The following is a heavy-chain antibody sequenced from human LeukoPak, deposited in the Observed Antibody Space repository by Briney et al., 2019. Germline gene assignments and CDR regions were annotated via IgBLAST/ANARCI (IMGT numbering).Heavy chain of an antibody. J-gene: IGHJ4*02. CDR1: GGSFSGYY. D-gene: IGHD3-16*02. Sequence: PSETLSLTCAVYGGSFSGYYWSWIRQPPGKGLEWIGEINHSGSTNYNPSLKSRVTISVDTSKNQFSLKLSSVTAADTAVYYCARGGTYYDYVWGSYRLYYFDYWGQGTLVTVSS. CDR3: ARGGTYYDYVWGSYRLYYFDY. CDR2: INHSGST. V-gene: IGHV4-34*01.